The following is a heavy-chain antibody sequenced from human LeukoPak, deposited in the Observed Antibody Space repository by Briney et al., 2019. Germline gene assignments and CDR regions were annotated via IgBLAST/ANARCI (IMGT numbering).Heavy chain of an antibody. CDR2: IDTAGNT. J-gene: IGHJ3*01. D-gene: IGHD3-16*01. V-gene: IGHV3-13*04. CDR3: ARTSKVTSVMDV. Sequence: GGSLRLSCAASGFTFSSYDMHWVRQATGKGLEWVSAIDTAGNTFYPGSVRGRFTISRENAKNSLYLQMNNVRAGDTAVYYCARTSKVTSVMDVWGQGTMVTVSS. CDR1: GFTFSSYD.